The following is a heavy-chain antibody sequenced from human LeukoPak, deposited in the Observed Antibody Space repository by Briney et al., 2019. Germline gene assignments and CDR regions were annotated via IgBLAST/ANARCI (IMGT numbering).Heavy chain of an antibody. CDR2: ISGSGGST. J-gene: IGHJ4*02. CDR1: GFTFSSYG. Sequence: PGGSLRLSCAASGFTFSSYGMSWVRQAPGKGLEWVSAISGSGGSTYYADSVKGRFTISRDNSKNTLYLQMNSLRAEDTAVYYCARQSYETHYYFDSWGQGTLVTVSS. CDR3: ARQSYETHYYFDS. D-gene: IGHD3-3*01. V-gene: IGHV3-23*01.